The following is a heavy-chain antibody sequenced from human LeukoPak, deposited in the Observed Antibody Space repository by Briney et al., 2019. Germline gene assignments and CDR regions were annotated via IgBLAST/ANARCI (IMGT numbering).Heavy chain of an antibody. CDR2: IYSGGST. J-gene: IGHJ6*02. D-gene: IGHD3-22*01. CDR1: GFAVSSNY. V-gene: IGHV3-66*02. CDR3: ARESLYYDSSGPGV. Sequence: GGSLSLFCAASGFAVSSNYMSWVRQAPGKGLEWVSVIYSGGSTYYADSVKGRFTICRDSSKNTLYLQMNSLRAEDTAVYYCARESLYYDSSGPGVWGQGSTVTVSS.